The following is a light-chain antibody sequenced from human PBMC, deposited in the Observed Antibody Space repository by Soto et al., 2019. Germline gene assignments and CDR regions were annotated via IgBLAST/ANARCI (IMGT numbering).Light chain of an antibody. J-gene: IGKJ4*01. V-gene: IGKV1-39*01. CDR1: QSISSY. Sequence: DIQMTQSPSSLSASVGDRVTITCRASQSISSYLNWYQQKPGKAPKLLIYAASSLQSGVPSRFSGSGSGTDFTLTISSLQPEDFATYYCQQRYITPLTLGGGTKVEIK. CDR2: AAS. CDR3: QQRYITPLT.